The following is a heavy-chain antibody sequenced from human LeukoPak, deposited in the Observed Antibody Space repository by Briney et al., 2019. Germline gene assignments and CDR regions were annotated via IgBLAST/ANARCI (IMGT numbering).Heavy chain of an antibody. Sequence: PGGSLRLSCAASGFTVSSNYMSWVRQAPGKGLEWVSVIYSGGSTYYADSVKGRFTISRDNSKNTLYLQMNSLRAEDTAVYYCARERGSGSYYRWFDPWGQGTLVTVSS. D-gene: IGHD1-26*01. CDR3: ARERGSGSYYRWFDP. V-gene: IGHV3-53*01. J-gene: IGHJ5*02. CDR1: GFTVSSNY. CDR2: IYSGGST.